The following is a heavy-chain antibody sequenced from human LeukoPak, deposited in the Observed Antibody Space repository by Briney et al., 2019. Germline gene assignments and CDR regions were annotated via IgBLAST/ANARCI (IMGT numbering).Heavy chain of an antibody. CDR1: GGSISSYY. CDR3: ARGGGDYGDYRGLDY. V-gene: IGHV4-59*01. CDR2: IYYSGST. J-gene: IGHJ4*02. D-gene: IGHD4-17*01. Sequence: SETLSLTCTVSGGSISSYYWSWIRQPPGKGLEWIGYIYYSGSTNYNPSLKSRVTISVDTSKNQFSLKLSSVTAADTAVYYCARGGGDYGDYRGLDYWGQGTLVTVSS.